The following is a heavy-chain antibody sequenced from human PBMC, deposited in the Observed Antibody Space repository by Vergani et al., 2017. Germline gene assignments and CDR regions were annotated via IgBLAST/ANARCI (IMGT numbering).Heavy chain of an antibody. J-gene: IGHJ5*02. CDR3: ARIRYDSSGYWGWFDP. V-gene: IGHV2-26*01. CDR2: IFSNDEK. CDR1: GFSLSNARLG. Sequence: QVTLKESGPVLVKPTETLTLTCTVSGFSLSNARLGVSWIRQPPGKALEWLAHIFSNDEKSYSTSLKSRLTISKDTSKSQVVLPMTNMDPVDTATYYCARIRYDSSGYWGWFDPWGQGTLVTVSS. D-gene: IGHD3-22*01.